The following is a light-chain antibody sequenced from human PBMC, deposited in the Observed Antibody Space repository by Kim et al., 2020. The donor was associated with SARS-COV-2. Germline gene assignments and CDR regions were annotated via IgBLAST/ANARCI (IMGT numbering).Light chain of an antibody. Sequence: SELTQDPAVSVALGQTVRITCQGDSLRSYYASWYQQKPGQAPVLVIYGKNNRPSGIPDRFSGSSSGNTASLTITGAQAEDEADYYCNSRDSSGNHLVFGGGTQLTVL. CDR1: SLRSYY. CDR3: NSRDSSGNHLV. J-gene: IGLJ2*01. V-gene: IGLV3-19*01. CDR2: GKN.